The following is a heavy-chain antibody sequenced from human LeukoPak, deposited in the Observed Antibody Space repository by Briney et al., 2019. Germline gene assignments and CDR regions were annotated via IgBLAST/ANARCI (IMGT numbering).Heavy chain of an antibody. CDR3: ARASFIDFWSGYYGFDY. CDR1: GDSVSSNSAA. Sequence: SQTLSLTCAISGDSVSSNSAAWNWIRQSPSRGLEWLGGTYYRSKWYNDYAVSVKSRITINPDTSKNQFSLQLNSVTPEDTAVYYCARASFIDFWSGYYGFDYWGQGTLVTVSS. D-gene: IGHD3-3*01. J-gene: IGHJ4*02. CDR2: TYYRSKWYN. V-gene: IGHV6-1*01.